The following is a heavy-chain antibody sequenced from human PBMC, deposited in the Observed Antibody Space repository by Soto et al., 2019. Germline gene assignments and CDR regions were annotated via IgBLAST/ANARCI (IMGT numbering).Heavy chain of an antibody. CDR3: ARYPVVVVPAANYGLDV. Sequence: TLSLTCSVSGVSVSSDIYYWSWIRHHPGKGLEWIGYIYYSGNTYYNPSLGGRVTISLDTSKNHFSLRLRSVTPADTAVYYCARYPVVVVPAANYGLDVWGRGTTVTVSS. CDR2: IYYSGNT. CDR1: GVSVSSDIYY. D-gene: IGHD2-2*01. V-gene: IGHV4-31*03. J-gene: IGHJ6*02.